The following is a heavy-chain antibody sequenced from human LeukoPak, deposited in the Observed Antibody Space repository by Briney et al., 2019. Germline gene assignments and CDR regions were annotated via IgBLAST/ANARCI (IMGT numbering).Heavy chain of an antibody. CDR2: INPSGGST. J-gene: IGHJ4*02. Sequence: ASVKVSCKASGYTFTSYFMHWVRQAPGQGLDWMGIINPSGGSTSYAQKFQGRVTMTRDTSTSTVYMELSSLRSEDTAVYYCARDSANYGDYDYWGQGTLVTVSS. CDR3: ARDSANYGDYDY. CDR1: GYTFTSYF. D-gene: IGHD4-17*01. V-gene: IGHV1-46*01.